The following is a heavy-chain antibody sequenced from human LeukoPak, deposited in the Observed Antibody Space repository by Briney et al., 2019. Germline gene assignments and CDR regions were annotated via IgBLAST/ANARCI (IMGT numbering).Heavy chain of an antibody. CDR3: ATGNYYDSRGYYTFGY. D-gene: IGHD3-22*01. Sequence: GGSLRLSCGASGFTFSKYWMHWVRQVPGKGLVWVSLINGDGSTTNYADFVKGRFTISRDNAKNTLSLQVNSLGAEDTAVYYCATGNYYDSRGYYTFGYWGQGTLVTVSS. CDR2: INGDGSTT. J-gene: IGHJ1*01. V-gene: IGHV3-74*01. CDR1: GFTFSKYW.